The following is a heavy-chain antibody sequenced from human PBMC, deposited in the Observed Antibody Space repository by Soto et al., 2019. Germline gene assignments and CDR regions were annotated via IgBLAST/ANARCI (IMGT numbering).Heavy chain of an antibody. CDR3: ARNRDNSNWPNFDN. CDR2: VIPIFDVT. J-gene: IGHJ4*01. Sequence: QVQLVQSGSEVKKPGSSVKVSCKASGGTFSIYTISWVRQATGQGLEWMGRVIPIFDVTSYAQRFQGRVIITADKHTTTAYMVLSSLGSEDTGVYYCARNRDNSNWPNFDNWGHGTMVTVS. CDR1: GGTFSIYT. V-gene: IGHV1-69*02. D-gene: IGHD6-13*01.